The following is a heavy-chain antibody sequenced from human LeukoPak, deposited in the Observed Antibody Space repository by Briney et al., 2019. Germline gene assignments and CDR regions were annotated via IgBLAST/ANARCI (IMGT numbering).Heavy chain of an antibody. CDR3: ARGDSSGHPAFDY. D-gene: IGHD3-22*01. CDR2: TYYRSKWYN. Sequence: SQTLSLTCAISGDSVSGNSAAWNWIRQSPSRGLEWLGRTYYRSKWYNDYAVSVKSRITINPDTSKNQFSLKLTSVTAADTAVYYCARGDSSGHPAFDYWGQGTLVTVSS. V-gene: IGHV6-1*01. CDR1: GDSVSGNSAA. J-gene: IGHJ4*02.